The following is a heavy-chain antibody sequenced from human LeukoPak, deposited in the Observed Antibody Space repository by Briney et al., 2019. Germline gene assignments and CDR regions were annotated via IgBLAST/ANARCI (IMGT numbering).Heavy chain of an antibody. J-gene: IGHJ4*02. D-gene: IGHD2-15*01. Sequence: PGGSLTLSCAASGFTFNNYWMSWVRQAPGKGLEWVANIKQDGSEKYYVDSVKGRFTISRDNAENSLYLQLNSLRAADTAVYYCARDYCSGATCYSGRGGQATRVTVSS. CDR3: ARDYCSGATCYSGR. V-gene: IGHV3-7*05. CDR1: GFTFNNYW. CDR2: IKQDGSEK.